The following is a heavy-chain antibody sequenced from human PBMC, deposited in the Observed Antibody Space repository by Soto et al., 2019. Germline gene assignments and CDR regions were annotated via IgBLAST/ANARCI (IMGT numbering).Heavy chain of an antibody. V-gene: IGHV4-34*01. Sequence: QVQLQQWGAGLLKPSETLSLTCAVYCGSFSGYYWSWIRQPPGKGLEWIGEINHSGSTNYNPSLKRRVPMSVDTSKNQFSLKLSSVTAADTAVYCCARTSRFDCWGQGTLVTVSS. CDR1: CGSFSGYY. J-gene: IGHJ4*02. CDR2: INHSGST. CDR3: ARTSRFDC. D-gene: IGHD6-6*01.